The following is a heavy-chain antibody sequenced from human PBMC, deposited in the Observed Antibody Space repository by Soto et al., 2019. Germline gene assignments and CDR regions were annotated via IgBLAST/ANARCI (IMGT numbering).Heavy chain of an antibody. J-gene: IGHJ5*02. CDR2: IVFGSGDT. CDR3: AAEVGYL. V-gene: IGHV1-58*01. CDR1: GFAFTSSS. Sequence: QMQLVQSGPEVKKPGTSVKVSCKASGFAFTSSSVQWVRQARGQGLEWMGWIVFGSGDTKFAQKFQERVTFTRDMSTGTAYMELSSLKSDDTAVYFCAAEVGYLWGQGTLVTVSS. D-gene: IGHD1-26*01.